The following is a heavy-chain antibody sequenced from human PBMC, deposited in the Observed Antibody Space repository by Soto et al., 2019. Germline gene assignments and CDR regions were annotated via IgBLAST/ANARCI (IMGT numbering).Heavy chain of an antibody. Sequence: QVQLQESGPGLVKPSQTLSLTCTVSGGSISSGDYYWSWIRQPPGKGLEWIGYIYYSGSTYYNPSLKSRVTMSVDTSKNQFSLKLSSVTAADTAVYYCARAVTCRLYGNWFDPWGQGTLVTVSS. CDR3: ARAVTCRLYGNWFDP. D-gene: IGHD3-16*01. CDR1: GGSISSGDYY. J-gene: IGHJ5*02. CDR2: IYYSGST. V-gene: IGHV4-30-4*01.